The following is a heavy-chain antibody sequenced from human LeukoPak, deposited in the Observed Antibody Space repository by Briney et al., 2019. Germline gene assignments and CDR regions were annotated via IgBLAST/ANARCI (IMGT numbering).Heavy chain of an antibody. CDR3: ARGWLRLFDY. CDR2: ISSSGSTI. Sequence: PGGSLRLSCAASGFTFSSYEMNWVRQAPGKGLDGVSYISSSGSTIYYADSVKGRFTISRDNAKNSLYLQMNSLRAEDAAVYYCARGWLRLFDYWGQGTLVTVSS. J-gene: IGHJ4*02. V-gene: IGHV3-48*03. D-gene: IGHD5-12*01. CDR1: GFTFSSYE.